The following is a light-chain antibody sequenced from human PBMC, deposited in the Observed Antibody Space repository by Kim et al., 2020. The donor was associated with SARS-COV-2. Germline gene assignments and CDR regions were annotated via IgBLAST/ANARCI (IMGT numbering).Light chain of an antibody. V-gene: IGLV3-19*01. CDR2: GRN. CDR3: NSRDNSGDHVV. CDR1: SLRTYY. J-gene: IGLJ3*02. Sequence: ALGQTVRITCQGDSLRTYYASWYQQKPGQAPILGFYGRNNRPSGIPDRFSGSGSGNTASLTVTGAQAVDEADYYCNSRDNSGDHVVFGGGTQLTVL.